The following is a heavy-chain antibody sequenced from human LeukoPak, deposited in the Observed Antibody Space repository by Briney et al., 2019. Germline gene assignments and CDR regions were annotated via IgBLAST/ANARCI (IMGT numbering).Heavy chain of an antibody. Sequence: ASVKVSCKASGYTFTSYDINWVRQATGQGLEWMGWMNSNSGNTGYAQKFQGRVTMTRNTSISTAYMELSSLRSEDTAVYYCARAEPVYDFWSGYYRNWFDPWGQGTLVTVSS. D-gene: IGHD3-3*01. CDR3: ARAEPVYDFWSGYYRNWFDP. J-gene: IGHJ5*02. CDR2: MNSNSGNT. V-gene: IGHV1-8*01. CDR1: GYTFTSYD.